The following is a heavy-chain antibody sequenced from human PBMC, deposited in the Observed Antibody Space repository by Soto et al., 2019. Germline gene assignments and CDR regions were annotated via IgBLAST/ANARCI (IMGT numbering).Heavy chain of an antibody. D-gene: IGHD2-15*01. CDR3: TREQTSTVVTQ. CDR2: VYYSGST. J-gene: IGHJ4*02. Sequence: PXGTLALTCTVPGGSFNQFYWNWIRQPPGKGLEWIGCVYYSGSTNYNPSLKGRVTISIDTSKNQFSLKLSSVTAADTAVYYCTREQTSTVVTQWGQGTLVTSPQ. V-gene: IGHV4-59*01. CDR1: GGSFNQFY.